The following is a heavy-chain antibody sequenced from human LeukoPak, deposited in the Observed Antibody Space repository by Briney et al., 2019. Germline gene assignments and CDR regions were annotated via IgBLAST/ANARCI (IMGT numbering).Heavy chain of an antibody. Sequence: PGGSLRLSCAASGFTFSNAWMSWVRQAPGKGLEWVGRIKSKTDGGTTDYAAPVKGRFTISRDDSKNTLYLQMNSPKTEDTAVYYCTASITMIVVALNWFDPWGQGTLVTVSS. CDR2: IKSKTDGGTT. D-gene: IGHD3-22*01. CDR1: GFTFSNAW. J-gene: IGHJ5*02. CDR3: TASITMIVVALNWFDP. V-gene: IGHV3-15*01.